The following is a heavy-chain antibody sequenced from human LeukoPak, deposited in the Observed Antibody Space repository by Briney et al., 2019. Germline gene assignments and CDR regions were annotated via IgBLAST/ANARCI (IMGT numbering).Heavy chain of an antibody. J-gene: IGHJ4*02. CDR2: IYTSGST. CDR1: GGSISSGSYY. D-gene: IGHD3-22*01. CDR3: ARDRNYYDSSGYYPFDY. Sequence: PSETLSLTCTVSGGSISSGSYYWSWIRQPAGKGLEWIGRIYTSGSTNYNPSLKSRVTISVDTSKNQFSLKLSSVTAADTAVYYCARDRNYYDSSGYYPFDYWGQGTLVTVSS. V-gene: IGHV4-61*02.